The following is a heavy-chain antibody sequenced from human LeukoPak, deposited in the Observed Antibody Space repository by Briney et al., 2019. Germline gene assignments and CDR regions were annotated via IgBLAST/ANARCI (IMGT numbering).Heavy chain of an antibody. Sequence: GGSLRLSCAASGFTFSSYWMSWVRQAPGKGLEWVSVIYRGDNTYYADSVKGRFTISRDNSKNTLYLQMNSLRAEDTAVYYCARVADTHIFDYWGQGTLVTVSS. CDR2: IYRGDNT. D-gene: IGHD2-21*01. CDR1: GFTFSSYW. J-gene: IGHJ4*02. CDR3: ARVADTHIFDY. V-gene: IGHV3-53*01.